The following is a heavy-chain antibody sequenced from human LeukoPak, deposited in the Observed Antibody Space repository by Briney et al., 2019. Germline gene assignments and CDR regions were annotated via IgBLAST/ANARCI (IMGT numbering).Heavy chain of an antibody. V-gene: IGHV3-23*01. J-gene: IGHJ4*02. CDR3: AKLTGVAAPGF. CDR2: ISDSGGST. D-gene: IGHD6-19*01. Sequence: GGSLRLSCAASRFTFSSYAMSWVRQAPGKGLEWVSTISDSGGSTYYADSVKGRFTISRDNSKDTLFLQMDSLRAEDTAVYYCAKLTGVAAPGFWGQGTLVTVSS. CDR1: RFTFSSYA.